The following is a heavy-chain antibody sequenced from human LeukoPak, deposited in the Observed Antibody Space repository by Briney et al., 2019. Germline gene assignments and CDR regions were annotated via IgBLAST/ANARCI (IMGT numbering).Heavy chain of an antibody. D-gene: IGHD6-13*01. Sequence: GGSLRLSCAASGFTFDDYAMHWVRQAPGKGLEWVSLISWDGGSTYYADSVKGRFTISRDNSKNSLYLQMNSLRAEDTALYYCAKDFGSWTLGYMDVWGKGTTVTVSS. V-gene: IGHV3-43D*03. CDR1: GFTFDDYA. CDR2: ISWDGGST. J-gene: IGHJ6*03. CDR3: AKDFGSWTLGYMDV.